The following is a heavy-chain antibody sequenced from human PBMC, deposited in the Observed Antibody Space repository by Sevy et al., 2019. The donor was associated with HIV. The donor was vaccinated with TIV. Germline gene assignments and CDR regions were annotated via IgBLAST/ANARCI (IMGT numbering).Heavy chain of an antibody. CDR2: ISYDGRDK. D-gene: IGHD3-16*01. CDR3: AAVALTFVGDPYEKHHFMDV. J-gene: IGHJ6*03. CDR1: GFTFSSYD. V-gene: IGHV3-30*03. Sequence: GGSLRLSCAASGFTFSSYDMHWVRQAPGKGLEWVAGISYDGRDKHYVDSVKGRFTISRDNAKSTLYLQMSSLRVEDTAVFYCAAVALTFVGDPYEKHHFMDVWGKGTTVTVSS.